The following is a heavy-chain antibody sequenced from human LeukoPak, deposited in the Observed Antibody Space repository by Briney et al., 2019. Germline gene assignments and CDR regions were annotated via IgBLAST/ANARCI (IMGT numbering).Heavy chain of an antibody. D-gene: IGHD2-15*01. V-gene: IGHV3-64D*06. Sequence: GGSLRLSCSASGFPFNTYAIHWVRQAPGKGLEYVAGISSNGDNTDFADSAKGRFTISRDNSKSTLFLQMNSLRAEDTAVYFCTRDSALLGVAFDLWGQGTVVTVSS. CDR3: TRDSALLGVAFDL. J-gene: IGHJ3*01. CDR2: ISSNGDNT. CDR1: GFPFNTYA.